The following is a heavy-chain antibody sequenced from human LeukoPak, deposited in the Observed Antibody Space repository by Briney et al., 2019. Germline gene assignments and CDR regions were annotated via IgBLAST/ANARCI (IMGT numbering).Heavy chain of an antibody. D-gene: IGHD3-10*01. V-gene: IGHV3-74*01. J-gene: IGHJ4*02. CDR2: INSDGSGT. CDR3: ARDYYGSGDY. CDR1: AFTFSSYW. Sequence: PGGSLRLSCAASAFTFSSYWMHWVRQAPGKGLVWVSRINSDGSGTFYADSVKGRFTISRDNAKNTLYLQMNSLRAEDTAVYYCARDYYGSGDYWGQGTLVTVPS.